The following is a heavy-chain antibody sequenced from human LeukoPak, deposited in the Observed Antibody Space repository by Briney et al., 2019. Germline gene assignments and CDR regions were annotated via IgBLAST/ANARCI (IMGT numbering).Heavy chain of an antibody. CDR2: ISGSGGNR. CDR3: AKLPSGYTLHSWLDP. Sequence: GGSLRLSCAASGFTFSSYAMSWVRQAPGKGLEWVSVISGSGGNRYYADSVKGRFTISRDNSKNTLYLQMNSLRAEDTAVYYCAKLPSGYTLHSWLDPWGQGTLVTVSS. V-gene: IGHV3-23*01. J-gene: IGHJ5*02. CDR1: GFTFSSYA. D-gene: IGHD5-12*01.